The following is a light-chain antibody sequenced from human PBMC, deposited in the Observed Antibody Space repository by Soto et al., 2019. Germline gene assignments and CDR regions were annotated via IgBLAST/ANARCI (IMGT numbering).Light chain of an antibody. Sequence: DIQMTQSPSSLSASVGDRVTITCRASQSITTNLNWYQEKPGKAPQLLISFASRLQSGVPSRFRGSGSGTDFTLTISSLQPEDFGTYYCQQSYNAPWTFGQGTKVEIK. CDR2: FAS. CDR3: QQSYNAPWT. J-gene: IGKJ1*01. V-gene: IGKV1-39*01. CDR1: QSITTN.